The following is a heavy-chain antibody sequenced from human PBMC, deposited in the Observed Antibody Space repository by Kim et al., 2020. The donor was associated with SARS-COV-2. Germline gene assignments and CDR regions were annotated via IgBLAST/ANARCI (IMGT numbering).Heavy chain of an antibody. J-gene: IGHJ5*02. V-gene: IGHV4-34*01. CDR2: INHSGST. D-gene: IGHD3-22*01. CDR3: ARAYVSDYYDSSGYYPTWFDP. CDR1: GGSFSGYY. Sequence: SETLSLTCAVYGGSFSGYYWSWIRQPPGKGLEWIGEINHSGSTNYNPSLKSRVTISVDTSKNQFSLKLSSVTAADTAVYYCARAYVSDYYDSSGYYPTWFDPWGQRTLVTVSS.